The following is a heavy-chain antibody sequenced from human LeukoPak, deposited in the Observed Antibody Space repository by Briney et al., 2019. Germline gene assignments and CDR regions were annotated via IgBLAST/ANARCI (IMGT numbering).Heavy chain of an antibody. CDR3: ARVWEAAAGSFFQH. V-gene: IGHV1-2*02. CDR1: GYTFTGYN. J-gene: IGHJ1*01. Sequence: GASVKVSCKASGYTFTGYNIHWVRQAPGQGREWMGWINPNSGGTTYAQKFQGRVTMTRDTSIITAYMELNRLTSDDTAVYFCARVWEAAAGSFFQHWGQGTLVTVSS. CDR2: INPNSGGT. D-gene: IGHD6-13*01.